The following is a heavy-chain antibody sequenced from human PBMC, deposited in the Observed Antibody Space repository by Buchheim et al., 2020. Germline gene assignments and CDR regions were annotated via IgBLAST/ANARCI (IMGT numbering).Heavy chain of an antibody. D-gene: IGHD1-26*01. J-gene: IGHJ6*02. CDR2: IVVGSGNT. V-gene: IGHV1-58*01. Sequence: QMQLVQSGPEVKKPGTSVKVSCKASGFTFTSSAVQWVRQARGQRLEWIGWIVVGSGNTNYAQKFQERVTITRDMSTSTAYMELSRLRSEDTVVYYCAADGVGAAYYYYYGMDVGGQGTT. CDR1: GFTFTSSA. CDR3: AADGVGAAYYYYYGMDV.